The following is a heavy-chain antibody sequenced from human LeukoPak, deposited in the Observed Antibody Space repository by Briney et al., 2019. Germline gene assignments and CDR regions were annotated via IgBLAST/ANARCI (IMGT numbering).Heavy chain of an antibody. CDR2: INPNPGVP. V-gene: IGHV1-2*02. J-gene: IGHJ6*02. CDR3: SRDRTAVTMGDYGMDV. CDR1: GCTFTCYC. Sequence: ASVTVSCMASGCTFTCYCMHWVRQAPAQGLEWMGWINPNPGVPNLEHQSQGRGTLARDTSIITASMEFTRLSSDDTAMFFCSRDRTAVTMGDYGMDVWGQGTTLTASS. D-gene: IGHD4/OR15-4a*01.